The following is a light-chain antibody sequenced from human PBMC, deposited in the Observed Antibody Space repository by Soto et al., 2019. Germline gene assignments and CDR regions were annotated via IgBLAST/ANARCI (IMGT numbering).Light chain of an antibody. CDR2: AAS. V-gene: IGKV1-39*01. Sequence: DIQMTQSPSSLSASVGDRVSVTCRASQSISTFLNWYQQRPGEAPKLLIYAASSLQRGVPSRFSGSGSGADFTLTIGSLQHEDFATYYDQQSYTTPRTFGPGTKVEVK. CDR1: QSISTF. CDR3: QQSYTTPRT. J-gene: IGKJ1*01.